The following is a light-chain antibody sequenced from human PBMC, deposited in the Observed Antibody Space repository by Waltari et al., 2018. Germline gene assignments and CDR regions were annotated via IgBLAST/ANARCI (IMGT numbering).Light chain of an antibody. V-gene: IGLV3-19*01. CDR1: SLRTSY. CDR2: GTD. J-gene: IGLJ3*02. Sequence: SSELTQDPAVSVALGQTVRITSQGDSLRTSYASWYQLKPGQAPVLVIYGTDKRPSGIPDRISGYSSGATSSLTITGAQAEDEADYYCSSRNGRANQVVFAGGTKVTVL. CDR3: SSRNGRANQVV.